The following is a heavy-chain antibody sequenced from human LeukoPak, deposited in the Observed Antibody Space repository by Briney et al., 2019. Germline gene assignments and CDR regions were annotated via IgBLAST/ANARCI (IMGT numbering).Heavy chain of an antibody. J-gene: IGHJ4*02. Sequence: PLSLTCAVSGGSISSGGYSWSWIRQPPGKGLEWIGYIYHSGSTYYNPSLKSRVTISVDRSKNQFSLKLSSVTAADTAVYYCARVVSHMVRGVYFDYWGQGTLVTVSS. CDR3: ARVVSHMVRGVYFDY. V-gene: IGHV4-30-2*01. CDR1: GGSISSGGYS. D-gene: IGHD3-10*01. CDR2: IYHSGST.